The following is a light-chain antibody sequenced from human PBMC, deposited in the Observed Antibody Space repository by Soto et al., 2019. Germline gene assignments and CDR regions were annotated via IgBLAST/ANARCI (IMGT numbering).Light chain of an antibody. CDR2: SNN. Sequence: QSVLTQPPSASGTPGQRVTISCSGSSSNVGRNTVNWYQQFPGTAPKLLIYSNNQRPPGVPYRFSGSKSGSSASPVIIWLQSDDEADYYCAAWYDRLNGVVFGGGTKLTVL. CDR3: AAWYDRLNGVV. J-gene: IGLJ2*01. CDR1: SSNVGRNT. V-gene: IGLV1-44*01.